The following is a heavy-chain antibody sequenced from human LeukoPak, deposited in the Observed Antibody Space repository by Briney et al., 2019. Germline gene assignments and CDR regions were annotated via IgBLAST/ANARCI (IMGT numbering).Heavy chain of an antibody. J-gene: IGHJ4*02. D-gene: IGHD6-19*01. V-gene: IGHV3-11*01. CDR1: GFTFSDYY. Sequence: GGSLRLSCAASGFTFSDYYMSWIRQAPGKGLEWVSYISSSGSTIYYADSVKGRFTISRDNAKNSLYLQMNSLRAEDTAVCYCAREKEWLRFRGFDSWGQGTLVTVSS. CDR3: AREKEWLRFRGFDS. CDR2: ISSSGSTI.